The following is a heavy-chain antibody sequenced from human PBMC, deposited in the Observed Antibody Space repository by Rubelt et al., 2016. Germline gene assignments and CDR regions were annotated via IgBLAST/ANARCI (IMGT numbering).Heavy chain of an antibody. V-gene: IGHV4-59*01. CDR2: IPYTGST. CDR1: GGSISTYY. CDR3: ARQESCTNGVCSPFDY. J-gene: IGHJ4*02. D-gene: IGHD2-8*01. Sequence: QVQLQESGPGLVKPSETLSLTCSVSGGSISTYYWSWIRQPPGKGPEWIAYIPYTGSTNYNPSLKSRVFISLDCSKNQFSLKLGSVTAADMAVYYCARQESCTNGVCSPFDYWGQGTLVTVSS.